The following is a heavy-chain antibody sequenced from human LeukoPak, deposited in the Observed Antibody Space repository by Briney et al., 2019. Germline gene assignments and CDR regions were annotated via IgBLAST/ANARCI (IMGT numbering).Heavy chain of an antibody. J-gene: IGHJ1*01. CDR1: GYTFANHG. CDR2: ISGYNGNT. D-gene: IGHD6-19*01. V-gene: IGHV1-18*01. CDR3: AIGAAVAVDTRYCLH. Sequence: ASVKVSCKSSGYTFANHGISWVRQAPGQGLEWMGWISGYNGNTNYAQKFQGRVTVTTDTSTSTAYMELRSLRPDDTAVYYCAIGAAVAVDTRYCLHWGQGILVIVSS.